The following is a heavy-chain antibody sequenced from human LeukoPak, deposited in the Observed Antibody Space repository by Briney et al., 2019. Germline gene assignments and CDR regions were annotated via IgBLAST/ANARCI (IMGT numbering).Heavy chain of an antibody. Sequence: GGSLRLSCAASGFTVSSNYMSWVRQAPGKGLEWVSVIYSGGSTYYADSVKGRFTISRDNSKSTLYIQMNSLRAEDTAVYYCAKELWPAFDYWGQGTLVTVSS. J-gene: IGHJ4*02. D-gene: IGHD5-18*01. CDR1: GFTVSSNY. CDR3: AKELWPAFDY. V-gene: IGHV3-53*01. CDR2: IYSGGST.